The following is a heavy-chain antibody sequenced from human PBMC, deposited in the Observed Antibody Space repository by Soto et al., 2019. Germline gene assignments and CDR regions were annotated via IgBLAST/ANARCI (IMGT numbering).Heavy chain of an antibody. CDR2: IYYRGST. CDR3: ARPEAYFCSSTRCYFPVYTH. Sequence: QLQLQESGPGLVKPSETLSLTCTVSGGSISSSSYYWAWIRQPPGKGLEWIGSIYYRGSTYYNPSLHSRVTIFVDTSKNRYSLKLSSVTAADRAVYYCARPEAYFCSSTRCYFPVYTHWGQGTLVTVSS. V-gene: IGHV4-39*01. J-gene: IGHJ4*02. CDR1: GGSISSSSYY. D-gene: IGHD2-2*01.